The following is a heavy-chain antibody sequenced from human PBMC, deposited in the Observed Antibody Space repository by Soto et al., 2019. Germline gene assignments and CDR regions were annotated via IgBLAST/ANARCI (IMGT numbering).Heavy chain of an antibody. CDR3: ARGITIFGVVIQYYFDY. D-gene: IGHD3-3*01. V-gene: IGHV4-31*03. Sequence: SETLSLTCTVSGGSISSGGYYWSWIRQHPGKGLEWIGYIYYSGSTYYNPSLKSRVTISVDTSKNQFSLKLSSVTAADTAVYYCARGITIFGVVIQYYFDYWGQGTLVTVSS. J-gene: IGHJ4*02. CDR2: IYYSGST. CDR1: GGSISSGGYY.